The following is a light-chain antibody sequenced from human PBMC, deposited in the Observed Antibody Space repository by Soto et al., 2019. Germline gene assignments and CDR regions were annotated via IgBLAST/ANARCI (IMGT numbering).Light chain of an antibody. CDR1: SSDVGAFNY. CDR2: DVT. V-gene: IGLV2-14*03. Sequence: QSAVTQPASVSGSPGQSISISCIGTSSDVGAFNYVSWYQHHPGKAPQLIIYDVTSRPSGVSNRFSASKSGNTASLTISGLRAEDEADYYCSSYTTRNTEVFGTGTKVTVL. CDR3: SSYTTRNTEV. J-gene: IGLJ1*01.